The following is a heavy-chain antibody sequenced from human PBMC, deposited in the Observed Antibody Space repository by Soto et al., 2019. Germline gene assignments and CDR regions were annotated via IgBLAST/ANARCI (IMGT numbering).Heavy chain of an antibody. D-gene: IGHD2-21*02. CDR3: AREDDGGDRDYYGLDV. Sequence: QVPLQQSGPGLVKPSQTLSLTCTVSGGSISGDYYHWTWIRQSPGKGLEWIGYVFHSGSVLYNPSLKSRLNISVDTSKNQFALWLSSVTAADTAVYFCAREDDGGDRDYYGLDVWGQGTTVTVSS. CDR2: VFHSGSV. CDR1: GGSISGDYYH. J-gene: IGHJ6*02. V-gene: IGHV4-30-4*08.